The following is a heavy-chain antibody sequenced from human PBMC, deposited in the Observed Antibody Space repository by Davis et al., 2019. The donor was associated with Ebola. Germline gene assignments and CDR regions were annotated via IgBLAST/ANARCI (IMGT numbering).Heavy chain of an antibody. V-gene: IGHV3-48*04. Sequence: PGGSLRLSCAASGFTFSSYSMNWVRQAPGKGLEWVSYISSSSSTIYYADSVKGRFTISRDNAKNSLYLQMNSLRAEDTAVYYCARAGEWELLYYFDYWGQGTLVTVAS. CDR3: ARAGEWELLYYFDY. J-gene: IGHJ4*02. CDR2: ISSSSSTI. D-gene: IGHD1-26*01. CDR1: GFTFSSYS.